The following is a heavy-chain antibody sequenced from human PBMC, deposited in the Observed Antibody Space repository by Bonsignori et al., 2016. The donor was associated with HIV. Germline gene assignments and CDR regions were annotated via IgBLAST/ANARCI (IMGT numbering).Heavy chain of an antibody. CDR2: ISSSGSTI. CDR3: ARSSGWYYFDY. Sequence: GESLKISCAASGFTFSSYEMNWVRQAPGKGLEWVSYISSSGSTIYYADSVKGRFTISGDNAKNSLYLQMNSLRAEDTAVYYCARSSGWYYFDYWGQGTLVTVSS. J-gene: IGHJ4*02. CDR1: GFTFSSYE. D-gene: IGHD6-19*01. V-gene: IGHV3-48*03.